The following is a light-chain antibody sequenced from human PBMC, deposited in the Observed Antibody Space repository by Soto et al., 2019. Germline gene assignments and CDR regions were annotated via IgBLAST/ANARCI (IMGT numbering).Light chain of an antibody. CDR3: QQYDSASPT. V-gene: IGKV1-5*01. Sequence: DIQMTQSPSTLSASVGDGVTITCRASQNISVWVAWYQQRPGKAPKFLIYDASSLETGVPSRFSGSGSGTEFTLTIRSLQPDDFATYYCQQYDSASPTCGQGTKLDIK. J-gene: IGKJ2*01. CDR2: DAS. CDR1: QNISVW.